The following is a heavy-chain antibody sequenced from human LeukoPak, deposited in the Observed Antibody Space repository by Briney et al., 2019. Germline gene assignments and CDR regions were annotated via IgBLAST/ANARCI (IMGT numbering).Heavy chain of an antibody. V-gene: IGHV4-39*07. CDR3: ARGGSSSWSYFDY. J-gene: IGHJ4*02. Sequence: PSETLSLTCTVSGDSISSSSYYWGWIRQSPGKGLEWIGSIYYGGSTHYKSSLKSRVNISVDTSKNQFSLKLSSVTAADTAVYYCARGGSSSWSYFDYWGQGTLVTVSS. CDR2: IYYGGST. D-gene: IGHD6-13*01. CDR1: GDSISSSSYY.